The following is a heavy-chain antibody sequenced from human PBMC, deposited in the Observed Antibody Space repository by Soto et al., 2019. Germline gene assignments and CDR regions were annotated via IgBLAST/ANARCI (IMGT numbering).Heavy chain of an antibody. D-gene: IGHD5-18*01. CDR2: ISYDGSNK. CDR3: ARVLWIQLWHFDY. CDR1: GFTFSSYA. J-gene: IGHJ4*02. V-gene: IGHV3-30-3*01. Sequence: PVGSLRLSCAASGFTFSSYAMHWVRQAPGKGLEWVAVISYDGSNKYYADSVKGRFTISRDNSKNTLYLQMNSLRAEDTAVYYCARVLWIQLWHFDYWGQGTLVTVSS.